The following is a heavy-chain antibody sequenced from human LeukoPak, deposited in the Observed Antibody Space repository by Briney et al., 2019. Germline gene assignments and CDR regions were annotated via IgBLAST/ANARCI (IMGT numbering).Heavy chain of an antibody. Sequence: SETLSLTCTVSGGSISSGDYYWSWIRQPPGTGLEWIGYIYYSGSTYYNPSLKSRVTISVDTSKNQFSLKLSSVTAADTAVYYCARAPQATVTTDWFDPWGQGTLVTVSS. D-gene: IGHD4-17*01. CDR3: ARAPQATVTTDWFDP. V-gene: IGHV4-30-4*01. CDR1: GGSISSGDYY. CDR2: IYYSGST. J-gene: IGHJ5*02.